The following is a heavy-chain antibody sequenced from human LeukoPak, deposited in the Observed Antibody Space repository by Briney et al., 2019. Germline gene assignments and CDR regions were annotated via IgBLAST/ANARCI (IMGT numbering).Heavy chain of an antibody. V-gene: IGHV4-59*01. CDR3: ARAPRRDVVVPADIYYYGMDV. D-gene: IGHD2-2*01. CDR2: IYYSGST. J-gene: IGHJ6*02. Sequence: NASETLSLTCTVSGGSISSYYWSWIRQPPGEGLEGIGDIYYSGSTNYNPSLKSRVTISVDTSKNQFSLKLSSVTAADTAVYYCARAPRRDVVVPADIYYYGMDVWGQGTTVTVSS. CDR1: GGSISSYY.